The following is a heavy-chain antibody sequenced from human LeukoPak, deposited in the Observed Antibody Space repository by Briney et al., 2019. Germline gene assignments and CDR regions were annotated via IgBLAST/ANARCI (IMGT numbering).Heavy chain of an antibody. Sequence: NRGESLQISCQGSEYTFTSSWIGWVRQMPGKGLEWMGIVFPGDSDTRYLPSFEGQVTISADKAINTAYLQWSSLKASDTAMYYCARHRGAKDGSVIWGQGTMVTVAS. D-gene: IGHD1-26*01. J-gene: IGHJ3*02. CDR2: VFPGDSDT. V-gene: IGHV5-51*01. CDR3: ARHRGAKDGSVI. CDR1: EYTFTSSW.